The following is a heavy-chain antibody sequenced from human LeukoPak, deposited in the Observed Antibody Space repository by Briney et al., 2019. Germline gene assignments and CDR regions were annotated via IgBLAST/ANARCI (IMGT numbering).Heavy chain of an antibody. CDR2: IYTSGST. CDR3: ARESGDGNAP. CDR1: GGSISSGSYY. D-gene: IGHD2-21*01. V-gene: IGHV4-61*02. Sequence: SQTLSLTCTVSGGSISSGSYYWCWIRQPAGKGLEWIGRIYTSGSTNYNPSLKSRVTISVDTSKNQFSLKLSSVTAADTAVYYCARESGDGNAPWGQGTLVTVSS. J-gene: IGHJ5*02.